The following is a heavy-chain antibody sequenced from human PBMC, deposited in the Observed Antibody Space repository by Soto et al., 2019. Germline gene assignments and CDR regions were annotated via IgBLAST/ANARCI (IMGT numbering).Heavy chain of an antibody. D-gene: IGHD6-6*01. CDR3: ARSIGTRPYFDY. V-gene: IGHV4-31*03. J-gene: IGHJ4*02. CDR2: VYYTGSA. CDR1: GASMNSVAFY. Sequence: QVQLQESGPGLVKPSQTLSLTCTVSGASMNSVAFYWNWVRQNPEKVLEWIGYVYYTGSAYYNPSLRSRAAISIDTSTNQFSLKLNSVTAADTAVYYCARSIGTRPYFDYWGQGSLVTVSS.